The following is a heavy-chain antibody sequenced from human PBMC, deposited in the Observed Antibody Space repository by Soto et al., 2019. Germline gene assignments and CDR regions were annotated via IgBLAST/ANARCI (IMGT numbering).Heavy chain of an antibody. D-gene: IGHD2-15*01. CDR3: ARVDCSGGSCYWTFLEMATIE. Sequence: ASVKVSCKASGGTFSSYAISWVRQAPGQGLEWMGGIIPIFGTANYAQKFQGRVTITADESTSTAYMELSSLRSEDTAVYYCARVDCSGGSCYWTFLEMATIEWGQGTLVTVSS. V-gene: IGHV1-69*13. CDR2: IIPIFGTA. J-gene: IGHJ4*02. CDR1: GGTFSSYA.